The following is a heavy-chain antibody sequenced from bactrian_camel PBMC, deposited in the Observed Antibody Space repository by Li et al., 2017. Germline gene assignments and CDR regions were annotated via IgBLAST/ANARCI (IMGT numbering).Heavy chain of an antibody. V-gene: IGHV3S54*01. Sequence: HVQLVESGGGSVHTGGSLRLSCELSVRIYRGLSMAWFRQAPGKEREAVACIITGNGKTYYADSVKGRFTISKDNAKNTLYLQMNSLKPEDTAMYYCAADSGPCQVRGRNLVPRPTTFGYWGQGTQVTVS. CDR3: AADSGPCQVRGRNLVPRPTTFGY. CDR1: VRIYRGLS. D-gene: IGHD1*01. CDR2: IITGNGKT. J-gene: IGHJ6*01.